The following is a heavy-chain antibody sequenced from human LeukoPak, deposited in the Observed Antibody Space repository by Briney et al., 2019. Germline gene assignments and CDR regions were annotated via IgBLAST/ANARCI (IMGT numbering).Heavy chain of an antibody. CDR3: AKKLKNEDAFDS. V-gene: IGHV3-23*01. D-gene: IGHD1-1*01. CDR1: GFTFSSYA. CDR2: IRGIAGST. J-gene: IGHJ3*02. Sequence: GGSLRLSCAASGFTFSSYAMSWVRQAPGEGLEWVSAIRGIAGSTYYTDSVKGRFTISRDNSKNTLFLQMNILRSEDTAVYYCAKKLKNEDAFDSRGQGSMVSASS.